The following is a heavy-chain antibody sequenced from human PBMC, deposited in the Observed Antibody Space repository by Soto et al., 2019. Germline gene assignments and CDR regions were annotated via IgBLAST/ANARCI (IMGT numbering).Heavy chain of an antibody. CDR2: IYPGDSDT. CDR3: SASIFYYGMDV. Sequence: PGESLKISCKGSGYTFTNYWIGWVRQMPGKGLEWMGIIYPGDSDTKYNPSFQGQVTISADKSITTTYLQWSSLKASDTAIYYCSASIFYYGMDVWGQGTTVTVSS. CDR1: GYTFTNYW. V-gene: IGHV5-51*01. J-gene: IGHJ6*02.